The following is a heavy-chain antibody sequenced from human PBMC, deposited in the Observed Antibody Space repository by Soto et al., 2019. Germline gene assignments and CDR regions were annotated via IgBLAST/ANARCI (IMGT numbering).Heavy chain of an antibody. J-gene: IGHJ4*02. Sequence: QVQLVQSGAEVKKPGASVKISCKASGYTFTNYYVQWVRQAPGQGLEWMGVIHPDGGHTTYSQKFQDRVTMTRDTFTSTIYMELSSLXXXXTAVYYCARGDNDYWGQGTLVTVSS. CDR3: ARGDNDY. CDR1: GYTFTNYY. V-gene: IGHV1-46*01. CDR2: IHPDGGHT.